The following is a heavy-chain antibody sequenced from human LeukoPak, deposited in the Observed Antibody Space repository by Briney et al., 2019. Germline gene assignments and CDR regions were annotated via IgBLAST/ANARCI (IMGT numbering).Heavy chain of an antibody. J-gene: IGHJ4*02. CDR3: ARDSGIKPFDY. Sequence: GGSLRLSCAASGFTFSSYEMNWVRQAPGKGLEWVSYISSSGSTIYYADSVKGRFTISRDNAKNSLYLQMNSLRAEDTAVYYCARDSGIKPFDYWGQGTLVTVSS. CDR2: ISSSGSTI. CDR1: GFTFSSYE. V-gene: IGHV3-48*03. D-gene: IGHD3-10*01.